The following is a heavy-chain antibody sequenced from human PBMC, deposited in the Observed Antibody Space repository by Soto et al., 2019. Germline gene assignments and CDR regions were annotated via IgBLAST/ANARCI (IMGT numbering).Heavy chain of an antibody. J-gene: IGHJ6*02. CDR1: GFTFSSYA. CDR2: ISGSGGST. Sequence: EVQLLESGGGLVQPGGSLRVSCAPSGFTFSSYAMSWVRQAPGKGLEWVSAISGSGGSTYYADSVKGRFTISRDNSKNTLYLQMNSLRAEDTAVYYCARDMYSSSWYFYYYSMDVWGQGTTVTVSS. V-gene: IGHV3-23*01. D-gene: IGHD6-13*01. CDR3: ARDMYSSSWYFYYYSMDV.